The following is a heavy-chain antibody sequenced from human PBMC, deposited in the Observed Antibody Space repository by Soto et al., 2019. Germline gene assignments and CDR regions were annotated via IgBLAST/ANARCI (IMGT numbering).Heavy chain of an antibody. CDR1: GFTFTSSA. CDR3: AEVEVKIFAAVGSIDL. Sequence: TSVKVSCKASGFTFTSSAVQWVRQARGQRLEWIGWIVVGSGNTNYAQKFQERVTITRDMSTSTAYMELSSLRSEDTAVYYCAEVEVKIFAAVGSIDLCGQGTLVT. V-gene: IGHV1-58*01. J-gene: IGHJ5*02. D-gene: IGHD3-3*01. CDR2: IVVGSGNT.